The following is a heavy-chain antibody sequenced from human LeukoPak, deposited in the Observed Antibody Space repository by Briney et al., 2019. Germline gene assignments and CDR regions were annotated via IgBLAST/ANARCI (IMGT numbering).Heavy chain of an antibody. CDR3: AKQGAARQDYYMDV. CDR1: GYTFTSYG. D-gene: IGHD5-18*01. CDR2: IIPIFGTA. V-gene: IGHV1-69*06. J-gene: IGHJ6*03. Sequence: ASVKVSCKASGYTFTSYGISWVRQAPGQGLEWLGRIIPIFGTANYPQTFQGRVTITADILSSTAYIEMTNLTSDDTAVYFCAKQGAARQDYYMDVWGNGTTVSVS.